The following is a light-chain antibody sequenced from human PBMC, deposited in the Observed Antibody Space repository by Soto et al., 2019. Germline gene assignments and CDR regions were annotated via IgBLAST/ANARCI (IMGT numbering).Light chain of an antibody. V-gene: IGLV2-14*01. Sequence: QSVLTQPASVSGSPGQSITISCTGTSSDVGGYNYVSWYQQHPGMAPKLMIYAVSNRPPGVSNRFSGSKSGNTASLTISGLQAEDEAHYYCSSYASSSSPYVVFGGGTQLTVL. CDR3: SSYASSSSPYVV. CDR1: SSDVGGYNY. CDR2: AVS. J-gene: IGLJ2*01.